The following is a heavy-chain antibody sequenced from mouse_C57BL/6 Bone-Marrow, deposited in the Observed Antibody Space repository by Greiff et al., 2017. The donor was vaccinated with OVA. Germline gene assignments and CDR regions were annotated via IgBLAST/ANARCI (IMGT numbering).Heavy chain of an antibody. V-gene: IGHV14-4*01. Sequence: VQLQQSGAELVRPGASVKLSCTASGFNIKDDYMHWVKQRPEQGLEWIGWIDPENGDTEYASKFQGKAPITADTSSNTAYLQLSSLTSEDTAVYDCTTSSSYTYWYCDVWGTGTTVTVSS. CDR1: GFNIKDDY. D-gene: IGHD1-1*01. CDR3: TTSSSYTYWYCDV. J-gene: IGHJ1*03. CDR2: IDPENGDT.